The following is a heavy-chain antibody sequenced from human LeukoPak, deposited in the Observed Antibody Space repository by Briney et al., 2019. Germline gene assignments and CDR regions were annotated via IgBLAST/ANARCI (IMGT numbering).Heavy chain of an antibody. Sequence: SQTLSFTCAVSGGSISSGGYSWSWIRQPPGKGLEWIGYIYDSGSTYYNPSLKSRVTISVDRSKNQFSLKLSSVTAADTAVYYCARHASGSYPIWFDRWGQGTLITVSS. V-gene: IGHV4-30-2*01. CDR1: GGSISSGGYS. CDR2: IYDSGST. D-gene: IGHD1-26*01. CDR3: ARHASGSYPIWFDR. J-gene: IGHJ5*02.